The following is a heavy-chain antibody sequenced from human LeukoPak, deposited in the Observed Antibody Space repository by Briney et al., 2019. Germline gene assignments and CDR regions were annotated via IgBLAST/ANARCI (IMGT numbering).Heavy chain of an antibody. J-gene: IGHJ4*01. D-gene: IGHD1-26*01. CDR2: IYSGGST. CDR3: AISLVGAKSDY. Sequence: GGSLRLSCAASGFTVSSNYMSWVRQAPGKGLEWVSVIYSGGSTYYADSVRGRFTISRDNSKNTLYLQMNSLRAEDTAVYYCAISLVGAKSDYWGQGTLVTVFS. CDR1: GFTVSSNY. V-gene: IGHV3-53*01.